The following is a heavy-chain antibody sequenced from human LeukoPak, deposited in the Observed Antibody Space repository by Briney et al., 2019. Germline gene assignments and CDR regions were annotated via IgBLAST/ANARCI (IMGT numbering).Heavy chain of an antibody. D-gene: IGHD2-2*01. Sequence: GGSLRLSCAASGFTFSSYWMSWVRQAPGKGLEWVANIKQDGSEKYYVDSVKGRFTISRDNAKNSLYLQVNSLRAEDTAVYYCARDAFLGYCSSTSCYQSWFDPWGQGTLVTVSS. CDR3: ARDAFLGYCSSTSCYQSWFDP. J-gene: IGHJ5*02. CDR1: GFTFSSYW. V-gene: IGHV3-7*01. CDR2: IKQDGSEK.